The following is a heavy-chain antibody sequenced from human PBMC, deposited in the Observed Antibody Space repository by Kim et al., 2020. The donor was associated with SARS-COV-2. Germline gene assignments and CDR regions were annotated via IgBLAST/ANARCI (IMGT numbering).Heavy chain of an antibody. J-gene: IGHJ4*02. V-gene: IGHV5-51*01. CDR3: ARGFGHRAFDY. D-gene: IGHD3-16*01. Sequence: RYSPAFQRQVTISADKSISTAYLQWSSLKASDTAMYYCARGFGHRAFDYWGQGTLVTVSS.